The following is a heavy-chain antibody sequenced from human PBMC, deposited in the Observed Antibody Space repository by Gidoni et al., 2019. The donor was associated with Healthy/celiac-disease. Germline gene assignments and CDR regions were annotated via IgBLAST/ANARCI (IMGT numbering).Heavy chain of an antibody. CDR2: ISWNSGSI. Sequence: EVQLVVSGGGLVQPGRSLRLSCAASGFTFDDYAMHWVKQAPGKGLEWVSGISWNSGSIGYGDSVKGRFTISRDNAKNSLYLQMNSLRAEDTALYYCAKDGGIVGATKGSYGMDVWGQGTTVTVSS. V-gene: IGHV3-9*01. D-gene: IGHD1-26*01. J-gene: IGHJ6*02. CDR3: AKDGGIVGATKGSYGMDV. CDR1: GFTFDDYA.